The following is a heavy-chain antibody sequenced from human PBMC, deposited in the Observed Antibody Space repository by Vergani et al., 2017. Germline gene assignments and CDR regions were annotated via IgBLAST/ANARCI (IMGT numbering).Heavy chain of an antibody. J-gene: IGHJ4*02. CDR2: TYYRSKWYN. CDR3: AKAPYDYVWGSYPHYFDY. D-gene: IGHD3-16*02. Sequence: QVQLQQSGPGLVKPSQTLLLTCAISGDSVSSNSAAWNWIRQSPSRGLEWLGRTYYRSKWYNDYAVSVKSRITINPDTSKNQFSLQLNSVTPEDTAVYYCAKAPYDYVWGSYPHYFDYWGQGTLVTVSS. V-gene: IGHV6-1*01. CDR1: GDSVSSNSAA.